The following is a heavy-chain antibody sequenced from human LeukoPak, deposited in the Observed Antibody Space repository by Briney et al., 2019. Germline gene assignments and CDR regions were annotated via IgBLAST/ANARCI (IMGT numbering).Heavy chain of an antibody. Sequence: PGGSLRLSCAASGFTFSSYAMHWVRQAPGKGLEWVAVISYDGSNKYYADSVKGRFTISRDNSKNTLYLQMNSLRAEDTAVYYCARDPGYSYGYGAFDIWGQGTMVTVSS. D-gene: IGHD5-18*01. V-gene: IGHV3-30*04. CDR2: ISYDGSNK. CDR1: GFTFSSYA. CDR3: ARDPGYSYGYGAFDI. J-gene: IGHJ3*02.